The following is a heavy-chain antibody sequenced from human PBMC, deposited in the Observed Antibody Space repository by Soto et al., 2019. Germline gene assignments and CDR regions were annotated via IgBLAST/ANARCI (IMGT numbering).Heavy chain of an antibody. CDR2: INHSGST. CDR1: GGSFSGYY. D-gene: IGHD2-15*01. CDR3: ARAGCSGGSCYFWYYYGMDV. J-gene: IGHJ6*02. V-gene: IGHV4-34*01. Sequence: SETLSLTCAVYGGSFSGYYWSWIRQPPGKGLEWIGEINHSGSTNYNPSLKSRVTISVDTSKNQFSLKLSSVTAADTAVYYCARAGCSGGSCYFWYYYGMDVWGQGTTVTVSS.